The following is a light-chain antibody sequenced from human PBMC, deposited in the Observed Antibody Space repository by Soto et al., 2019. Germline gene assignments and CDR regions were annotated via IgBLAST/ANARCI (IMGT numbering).Light chain of an antibody. V-gene: IGLV2-14*01. CDR3: SSYTTSSTLV. J-gene: IGLJ1*01. Sequence: QSALTQPASVSGSPGQSITISCAGTSSDIGIFNYVSWYQQHPGKAPKLMIYEVSNRPSGVSQRFSGSKSGNTASLTISGLQAEDEADYYCSSYTTSSTLVFGTGTKVTVL. CDR1: SSDIGIFNY. CDR2: EVS.